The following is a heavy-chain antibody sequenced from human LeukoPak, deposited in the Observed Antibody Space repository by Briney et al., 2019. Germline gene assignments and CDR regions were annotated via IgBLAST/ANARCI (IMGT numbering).Heavy chain of an antibody. J-gene: IGHJ4*02. CDR2: MNPNSGNT. V-gene: IGHV1-8*01. Sequence: ASVKVSCKASGYTFTSCDINWVRQATGQGLEWMGWMNPNSGNTGYAQKFQGRVTMTRNTSISTAYMELSSLRSEDTAVYYCASGDSSSPGGDYWGQGTLVTVSS. D-gene: IGHD6-6*01. CDR3: ASGDSSSPGGDY. CDR1: GYTFTSCD.